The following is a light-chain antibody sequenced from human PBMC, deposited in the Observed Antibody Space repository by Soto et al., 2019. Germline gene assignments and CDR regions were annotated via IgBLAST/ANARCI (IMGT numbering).Light chain of an antibody. CDR2: WAS. CDR3: QQFFYIPT. V-gene: IGKV4-1*01. CDR1: RSVLFTSNNKNF. Sequence: IVMTQSPDSLAASLGERATINWRSSRSVLFTSNNKNFLAWYQQTPGKSPKLLINWASAREPGVPDRLSGSGSGTDFTLHIKSLQAEDLATYYCQQFFYIPTFGQGTKVDIK. J-gene: IGKJ1*01.